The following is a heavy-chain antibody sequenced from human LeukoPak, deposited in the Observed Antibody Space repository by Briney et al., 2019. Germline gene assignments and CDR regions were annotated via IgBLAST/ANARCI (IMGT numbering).Heavy chain of an antibody. CDR1: GYTFTSYA. CDR2: MNPNSGNT. CDR3: ARKPGRGRFLEWWVGLDMDV. J-gene: IGHJ6*03. D-gene: IGHD3-3*01. Sequence: ASVKVSCKASGYTFTSYAINWVRQATGQGLEWMGWMNPNSGNTGYAQKFQGRVTMPRNTSISTAYMELSSLRSEDTAVYYCARKPGRGRFLEWWVGLDMDVWGKGTTVTVSS. V-gene: IGHV1-8*01.